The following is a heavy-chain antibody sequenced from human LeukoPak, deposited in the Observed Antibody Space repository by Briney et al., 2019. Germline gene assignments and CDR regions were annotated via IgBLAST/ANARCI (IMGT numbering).Heavy chain of an antibody. V-gene: IGHV3-53*01. J-gene: IGHJ3*02. CDR1: GFTVSSSY. CDR2: IYSGGST. CDR3: ARSSHYDILTGYSEEDAFDI. Sequence: PGGSLRLSCAASGFTVSSSYMSWVRQAPGKGLEWVSVIYSGGSTDYADSVKGRFTISRDNSKNTLYLQMNSLRVEDTAVYYCARSSHYDILTGYSEEDAFDIWGQGTMVTVSS. D-gene: IGHD3-9*01.